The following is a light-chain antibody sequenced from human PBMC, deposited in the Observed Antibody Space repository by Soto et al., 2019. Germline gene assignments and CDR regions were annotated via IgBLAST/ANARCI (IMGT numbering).Light chain of an antibody. CDR3: QQGGNWPLT. V-gene: IGKV3-11*01. J-gene: IGKJ5*01. CDR1: QSVSSH. CDR2: DAS. Sequence: IVLTQSPATLSLSPGEGATVSCRASQSVSSHLAWYQQKRGQAPRLLIYDASSRASGIPARFSGSGSGTDFTLTISYLEPEDFAVYYCQQGGNWPLTFGQGTRLEI.